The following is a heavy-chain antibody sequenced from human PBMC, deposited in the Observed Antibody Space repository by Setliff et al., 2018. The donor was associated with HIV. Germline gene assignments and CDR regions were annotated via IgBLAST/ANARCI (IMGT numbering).Heavy chain of an antibody. CDR3: AAWGARYSYAPYFFVS. CDR1: NGSFSGYY. Sequence: PSETLSLTCAVYNGSFSGYYWTWIRQPPGKGLEWIGEINHSGSTNYSPSLKSRVTISVDASRNQFSLRLSSVTAADTAVYYCAAWGARYSYAPYFFVSLGQGTLVTVSS. J-gene: IGHJ4*02. V-gene: IGHV4-34*01. CDR2: INHSGST. D-gene: IGHD5-18*01.